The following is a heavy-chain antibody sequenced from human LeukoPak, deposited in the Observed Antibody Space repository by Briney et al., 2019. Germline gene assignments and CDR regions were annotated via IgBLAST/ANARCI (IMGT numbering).Heavy chain of an antibody. J-gene: IGHJ4*02. CDR2: IKQDGSEK. D-gene: IGHD2-2*01. Sequence: GGSLRLSCAASGFTFSSYWMSWVRQAPGKGLEWVANIKQDGSEKYYVDSVKGRFTISRGNAKNSLYLQMNSLRAEDTAVYYCARLSTSGYCSSTSCYEKFFDYWGQGTLVTVSS. V-gene: IGHV3-7*03. CDR3: ARLSTSGYCSSTSCYEKFFDY. CDR1: GFTFSSYW.